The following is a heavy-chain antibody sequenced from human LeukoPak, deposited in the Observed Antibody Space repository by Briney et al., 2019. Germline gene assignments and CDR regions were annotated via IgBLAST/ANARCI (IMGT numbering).Heavy chain of an antibody. CDR2: IYYSGST. CDR3: AREGEYGSGSYYPYYYYYYMDV. J-gene: IGHJ6*03. Sequence: SETLSLTCTVSGGSISSYYWSWIRQPPGKGLEWIGYIYYSGSTNYSPSLKSRVTISVDTSKNQFSLKLSSVTAADTAVYYCAREGEYGSGSYYPYYYYYYMDVWGKGTTVTISS. V-gene: IGHV4-59*12. D-gene: IGHD3-10*01. CDR1: GGSISSYY.